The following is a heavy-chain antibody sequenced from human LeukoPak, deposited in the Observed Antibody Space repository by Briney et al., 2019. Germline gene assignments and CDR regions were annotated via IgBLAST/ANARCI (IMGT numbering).Heavy chain of an antibody. CDR1: GYTFTSYY. CDR2: INPSGGST. V-gene: IGHV1-46*01. J-gene: IGHJ5*02. Sequence: ASVKVSCKASGYTFTSYYMHWVRQAPGQGLEWMGIINPSGGSTGYAQKFQGRVTMTRDMSTSTVYMELSSLRSEDTAVYYCAREVGAKGKGVYNWFDPWGQGTLVTVSS. CDR3: AREVGAKGKGVYNWFDP. D-gene: IGHD1-26*01.